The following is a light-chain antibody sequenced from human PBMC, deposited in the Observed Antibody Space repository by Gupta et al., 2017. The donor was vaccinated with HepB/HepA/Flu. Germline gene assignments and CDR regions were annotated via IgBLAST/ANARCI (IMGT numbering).Light chain of an antibody. V-gene: IGKV2-30*01. CDR2: LGS. J-gene: IGKJ3*01. CDR1: QSLLYSDGRTY. CDR3: RQGPQRPGT. Sequence: VVVTPSPLSLPVPRGQPASISCKSTQSLLYSDGRTYLNWFHQRPGQSPRRLIYLGSIRAYGVPDRFSGSGSDTDFTLKISRVEAEDVGIYYCRQGPQRPGTFGHGTRVEIK.